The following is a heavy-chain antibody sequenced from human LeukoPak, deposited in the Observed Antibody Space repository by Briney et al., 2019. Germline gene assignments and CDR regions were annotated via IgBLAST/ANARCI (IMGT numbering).Heavy chain of an antibody. V-gene: IGHV4-34*01. CDR2: INHSGST. D-gene: IGHD5-18*01. Sequence: TASETLSLTRAVYGGSFSGYYWSWIRQPPGKGLEWIGEINHSGSTNYNPSLKSRVTISVDTSKNQFSLKLSSVTAADTAVYYCARGPPIQLWLLIPNWFDPWGQGTLVTVSS. CDR3: ARGPPIQLWLLIPNWFDP. J-gene: IGHJ5*02. CDR1: GGSFSGYY.